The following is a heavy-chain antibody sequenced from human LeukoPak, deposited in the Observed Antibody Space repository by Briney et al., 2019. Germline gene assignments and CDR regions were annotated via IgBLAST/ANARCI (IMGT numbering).Heavy chain of an antibody. CDR2: ISFHGTDS. Sequence: GGSLRLSCAASGFTFISYAIHWVRQAPGKGLEWVAVISFHGTDSFYADSVKGRFTISRDNSKNTLYLQMNSLRAEDTAVYYCAELGITMIGGVWGKGTTVTISS. V-gene: IGHV3-30*14. J-gene: IGHJ6*04. CDR3: AELGITMIGGV. D-gene: IGHD3-10*02. CDR1: GFTFISYA.